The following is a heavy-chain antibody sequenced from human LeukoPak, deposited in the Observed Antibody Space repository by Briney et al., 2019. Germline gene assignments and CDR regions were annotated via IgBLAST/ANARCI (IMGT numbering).Heavy chain of an antibody. CDR3: ARDKGVVVAATPGFHGY. D-gene: IGHD2-15*01. CDR1: GYTFTSYG. V-gene: IGHV1-18*01. Sequence: SVKVSCKASGYTFTSYGISWVRQAPGQGLEWMGWISAYNGNTNCAQKLQGRVTMTTDTSTSTAYMELRSPRSDDTAVYYCARDKGVVVAATPGFHGYWGQGTLVTVSS. CDR2: ISAYNGNT. J-gene: IGHJ4*02.